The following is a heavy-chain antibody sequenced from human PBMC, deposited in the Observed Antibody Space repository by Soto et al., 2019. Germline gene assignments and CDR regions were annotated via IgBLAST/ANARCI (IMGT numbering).Heavy chain of an antibody. J-gene: IGHJ4*02. CDR2: IKSNTDGGTT. CDR1: GFTFSRYW. V-gene: IGHV3-15*01. CDR3: TPG. Sequence: GGSLRLSCAASGFTFSRYWMPWVRQAPGKGLEWVGRIKSNTDGGTTDYAAPVKGRFTISRDDSKNTLYMEMNSLKIEDTATYYCTPGGGRGTLVTVSS.